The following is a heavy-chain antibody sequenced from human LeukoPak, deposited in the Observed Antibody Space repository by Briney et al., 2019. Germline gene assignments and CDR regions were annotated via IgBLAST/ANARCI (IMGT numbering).Heavy chain of an antibody. V-gene: IGHV3-21*01. CDR2: ISSSSSYI. Sequence: GESLKISCAASGFTFSSYSMNWVRQAPGKGLEWVSSISSSSSYIYYADSVKGRFTISRDNAKNSLYLQMNSLRAEDTAVYYCARDIGGTAMVKDYWGQGTLVTVSS. CDR3: ARDIGGTAMVKDY. J-gene: IGHJ4*02. CDR1: GFTFSSYS. D-gene: IGHD5-18*01.